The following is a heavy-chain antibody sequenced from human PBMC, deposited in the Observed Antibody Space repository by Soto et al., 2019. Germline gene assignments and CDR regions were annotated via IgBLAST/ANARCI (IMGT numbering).Heavy chain of an antibody. V-gene: IGHV3-23*01. D-gene: IGHD6-19*01. Sequence: GGSLRLSCAASGFTFSSYAMSWVRQAPGKGLEWVSAISGSGGSTYYADSVKGRFTISRDNSKNTLYLQMNSLRAGDTAVYYCAKSGLIAVAALFDYWGQGTLVTVS. J-gene: IGHJ4*02. CDR2: ISGSGGST. CDR3: AKSGLIAVAALFDY. CDR1: GFTFSSYA.